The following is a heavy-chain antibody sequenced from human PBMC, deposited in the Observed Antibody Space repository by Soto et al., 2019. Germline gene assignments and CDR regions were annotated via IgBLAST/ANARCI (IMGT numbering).Heavy chain of an antibody. D-gene: IGHD2-8*01. V-gene: IGHV3-20*01. CDR3: ARGTTGYCTNGVCYRSWFDP. J-gene: IGHJ5*02. CDR2: INWNGGST. Sequence: GGSLRLSCAASGFTFDDYGMSWVRQAPGKGLEWVSGINWNGGSTGYADSVKGRFTISRDNAKNSLYLQMNSLRAEDTALYHCARGTTGYCTNGVCYRSWFDPWGQGTLVTVSS. CDR1: GFTFDDYG.